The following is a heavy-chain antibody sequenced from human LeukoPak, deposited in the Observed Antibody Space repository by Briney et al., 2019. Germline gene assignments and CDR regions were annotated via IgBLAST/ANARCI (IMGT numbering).Heavy chain of an antibody. V-gene: IGHV3-48*01. CDR2: ISGGGDAI. J-gene: IGHJ4*02. CDR3: ARVWGDYSNTDY. CDR1: GFTFSRYP. D-gene: IGHD4-11*01. Sequence: PGGSLRLSCAASGFTFSRYPMIWDRQAPGKGLECISYISGGGDAIHYADSVKGRFTFSRDNAKNSLYLQMNSLRAEDTAVYYCARVWGDYSNTDYWGQGTLVTVSS.